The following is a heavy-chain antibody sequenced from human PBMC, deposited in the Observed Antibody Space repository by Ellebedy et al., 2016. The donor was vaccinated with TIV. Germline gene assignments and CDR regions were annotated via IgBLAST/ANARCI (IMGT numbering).Heavy chain of an antibody. J-gene: IGHJ4*02. V-gene: IGHV3-21*01. CDR2: LSSSSSYI. D-gene: IGHD4-23*01. Sequence: ESLKISCSASGITFSSSSINWVRQSPGKGLPWVSSLSSSSSYIYYADSVKDRFTISRDNAKNSLYLQMNSLRAEDTSVYYCAGPNYGCNQPFDYWGQGTLVTVSS. CDR3: AGPNYGCNQPFDY. CDR1: GITFSSSS.